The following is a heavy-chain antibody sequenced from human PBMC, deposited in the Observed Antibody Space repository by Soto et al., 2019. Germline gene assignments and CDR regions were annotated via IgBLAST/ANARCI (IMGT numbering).Heavy chain of an antibody. J-gene: IGHJ3*02. CDR2: IYYSGST. CDR3: ARDVGYCSGGSCWAFDI. V-gene: IGHV4-31*03. D-gene: IGHD2-15*01. CDR1: GGSISSGGYY. Sequence: ASETLSLTCTVSGGSISSGGYYWSWIRQHPGKGLEWIGYIYYSGSTYYNPSLKSRVTISVDTSKNQFSLKLSSVTAADTAVYYCARDVGYCSGGSCWAFDIWGQGTMVTVSS.